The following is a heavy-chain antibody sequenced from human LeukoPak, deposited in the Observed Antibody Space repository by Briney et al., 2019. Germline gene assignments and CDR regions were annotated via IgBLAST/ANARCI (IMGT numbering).Heavy chain of an antibody. Sequence: PGGSLRLSCSASGFTFSSYEMNWVRQAPGKGLEWVSYISVTTIYYADSVKGRFTISRDNARNSVSLEMNTLRAEDTAVYYCARDRQRFDPWGQGTLVTVSS. CDR2: ISVTTI. CDR1: GFTFSSYE. J-gene: IGHJ5*02. CDR3: ARDRQRFDP. V-gene: IGHV3-48*03.